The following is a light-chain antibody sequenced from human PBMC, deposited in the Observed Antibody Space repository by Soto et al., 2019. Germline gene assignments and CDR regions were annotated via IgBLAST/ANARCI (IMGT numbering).Light chain of an antibody. CDR3: QQGYSTAWT. CDR2: AAS. V-gene: IGKV1-39*01. Sequence: DIQMTQSPSSLSASAGDRVTITCRASQTINNYVNWYQHKPGKAPKVLIYAASSLQSGVPSRFSGSGSATDFSLTISSLQPEDFATYYCQQGYSTAWTFGQGTKVEMK. CDR1: QTINNY. J-gene: IGKJ1*01.